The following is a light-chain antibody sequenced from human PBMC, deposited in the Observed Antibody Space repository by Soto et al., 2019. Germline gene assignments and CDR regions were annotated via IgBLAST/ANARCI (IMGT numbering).Light chain of an antibody. CDR1: SSDVGGYNY. CDR3: SSYTSYNTRV. V-gene: IGLV2-14*01. J-gene: IGLJ2*01. CDR2: EVS. Sequence: QSALTQPASVSGSPGQSITISCTGTSSDVGGYNYVSWYQQHPGKAPKLMIYEVSNRPSGVSNRFSGSKSGNTASLTISGLQAEDEADYYCSSYTSYNTRVFGGGTKLTVL.